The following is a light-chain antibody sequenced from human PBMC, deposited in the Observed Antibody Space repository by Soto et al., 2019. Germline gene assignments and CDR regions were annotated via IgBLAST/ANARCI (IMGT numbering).Light chain of an antibody. Sequence: QSVLTQPRSVSGSPGQSVTISCTGTSSDVGAYNYVSWYQQHPGKAPKLMLYDVTYRPSGVPDRFSGSKSGNTASLTISGLQAEDEADYYCCSYAGTYTFEVFGTGTKVTVL. CDR2: DVT. V-gene: IGLV2-11*01. CDR1: SSDVGAYNY. J-gene: IGLJ1*01. CDR3: CSYAGTYTFEV.